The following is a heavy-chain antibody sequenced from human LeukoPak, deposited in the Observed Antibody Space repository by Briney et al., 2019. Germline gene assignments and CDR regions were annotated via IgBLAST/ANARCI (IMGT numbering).Heavy chain of an antibody. CDR1: GFTFSSYA. V-gene: IGHV3-30-3*01. CDR3: AKAPDGEGI. J-gene: IGHJ3*02. CDR2: ISYDGSNK. Sequence: GGSLRLSCAASGFTFSSYAMHWVRQAPGKGLEWVAVISYDGSNKYYADSVKGRFTISRDNSKNTLYLQMNSLRAEDTAVYYCAKAPDGEGIWGQGTTVTVSS. D-gene: IGHD3-10*01.